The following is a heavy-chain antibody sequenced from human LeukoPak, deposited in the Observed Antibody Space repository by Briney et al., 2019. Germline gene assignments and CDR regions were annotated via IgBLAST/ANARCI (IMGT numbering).Heavy chain of an antibody. Sequence: KPGGSLRLSCAASGFTFSTFPMNWVRQAPGKGLEWVSSISSGSGYIYYADSVKGRFTISRANAKNSLYLQMNSLRAEDTAVYYCARGYGDYGKYYFDSWGQGTLVTVSS. D-gene: IGHD4-17*01. V-gene: IGHV3-21*01. CDR3: ARGYGDYGKYYFDS. CDR1: GFTFSTFP. J-gene: IGHJ4*02. CDR2: ISSGSGYI.